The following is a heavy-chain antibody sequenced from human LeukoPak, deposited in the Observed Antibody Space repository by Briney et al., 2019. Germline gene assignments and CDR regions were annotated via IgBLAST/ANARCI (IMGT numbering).Heavy chain of an antibody. CDR3: ARLPVRNRYCSSTSCPPLDY. J-gene: IGHJ4*02. CDR2: INHSGST. CDR1: GGSISSGDYY. Sequence: SETLSLTCTVSGGSISSGDYYWSWIRQPPGKGLEWIGEINHSGSTNYNPSLKSRVTISVDTSKNQFSLKLSSVTAADTAVYYCARLPVRNRYCSSTSCPPLDYWGQGTLVTVSS. V-gene: IGHV4-39*07. D-gene: IGHD2-2*01.